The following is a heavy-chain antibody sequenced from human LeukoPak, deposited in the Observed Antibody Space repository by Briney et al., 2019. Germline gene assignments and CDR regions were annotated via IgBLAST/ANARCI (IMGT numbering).Heavy chain of an antibody. CDR2: ISSSSSNK. V-gene: IGHV3-21*01. D-gene: IGHD3-16*01. Sequence: GGSLRLSCAASGFPFSRYSMNWVRQAPGGGPVWVSSISSSSSNKDYVDSVKGRFTVSRDNAKNSLYLQMDSLRVEDTVVYYCARDPPSRGTRYFAYWGQGILVTVSS. CDR3: ARDPPSRGTRYFAY. CDR1: GFPFSRYS. J-gene: IGHJ4*02.